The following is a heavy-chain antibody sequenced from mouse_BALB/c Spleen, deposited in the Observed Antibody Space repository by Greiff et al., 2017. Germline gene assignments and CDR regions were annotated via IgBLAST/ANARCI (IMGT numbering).Heavy chain of an antibody. CDR1: GFTFSSYA. D-gene: IGHD1-1*01. CDR2: ISSGGST. CDR3: ASYYGSSYYFDY. V-gene: IGHV5-6-5*01. Sequence: EVKLMESGGGLVKPGGSLKLSCAASGFTFSSYAMSWVRQTPEKRLEWVASISSGGSTYYPDSVKGRFTISRDNARNILYLQMSSLRSEDTAMYYCASYYGSSYYFDYWGQGTTLTVSS. J-gene: IGHJ2*01.